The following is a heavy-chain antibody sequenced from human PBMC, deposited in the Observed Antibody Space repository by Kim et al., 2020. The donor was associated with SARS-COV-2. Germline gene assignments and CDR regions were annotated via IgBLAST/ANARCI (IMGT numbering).Heavy chain of an antibody. Sequence: SETLSLTCTVSGGSISSYYWSWIRQPPGKGLEWIGYIYYSGSTNYNPSLKSRVTISVDTSKNQFSLKLSSVTAAYTAVYYCARGHSSSWDFDYWGQGTLVTVSS. D-gene: IGHD6-13*01. V-gene: IGHV4-59*13. CDR3: ARGHSSSWDFDY. CDR2: IYYSGST. J-gene: IGHJ4*02. CDR1: GGSISSYY.